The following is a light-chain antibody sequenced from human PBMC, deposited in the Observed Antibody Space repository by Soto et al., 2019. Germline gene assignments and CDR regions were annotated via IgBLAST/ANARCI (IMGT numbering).Light chain of an antibody. CDR1: SSDIGVYNY. V-gene: IGLV2-14*01. CDR2: EVS. J-gene: IGLJ1*01. CDR3: SSYRGSSTGV. Sequence: QSALTQPASVSGSPGQSITISCTGTSSDIGVYNYVSWYQQHPGKAPKLMIYEVSNRPSGVSNRFSGSKSGNTASLTISGLQAEDEADYYCSSYRGSSTGVFGTGTQLTVL.